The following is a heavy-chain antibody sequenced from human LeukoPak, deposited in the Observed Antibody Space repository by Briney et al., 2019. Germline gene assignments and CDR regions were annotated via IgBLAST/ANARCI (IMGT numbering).Heavy chain of an antibody. V-gene: IGHV3-48*01. Sequence: PGGSLRLSCAASGFTFSSYSMNWVRQAPGKGLEWVSYISSSSSTIYYADSVKGRFTISRDNAKNSLYLQMNSLRAEDTAVYYCARIGYCSSTSCYLFDYWGQGTLVTVSS. D-gene: IGHD2-2*01. CDR1: GFTFSSYS. J-gene: IGHJ4*02. CDR2: ISSSSSTI. CDR3: ARIGYCSSTSCYLFDY.